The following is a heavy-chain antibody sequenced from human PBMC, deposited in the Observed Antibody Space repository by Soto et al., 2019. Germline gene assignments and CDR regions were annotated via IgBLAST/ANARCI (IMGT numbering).Heavy chain of an antibody. D-gene: IGHD3-9*01. J-gene: IGHJ6*02. Sequence: PSETLSLTCVLSNYSISRGYYCGWIRQPPGKGLEWLGHVYHTGSTYYNSSLKSRITMSVDTSKNEFSLRLRSMTAADTAVYFCARDLNPMDVWGQGITVTVSS. CDR1: NYSISRGYY. V-gene: IGHV4-38-2*02. CDR3: ARDLNPMDV. CDR2: VYHTGST.